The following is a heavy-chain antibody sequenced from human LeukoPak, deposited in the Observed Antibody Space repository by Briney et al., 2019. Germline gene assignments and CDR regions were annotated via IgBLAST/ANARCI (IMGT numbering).Heavy chain of an antibody. CDR3: AGTGIAVAGTSAEYFQH. Sequence: GGSLRLSCAASGFTFSSYGMHWVRQAPGKGLEWVAFIRSDGSNEYYADSVKGRFTISRDNSKNTLYLQMNSLRAEDTAVYYCAGTGIAVAGTSAEYFQHWGQGTLVTVSS. CDR2: IRSDGSNE. D-gene: IGHD6-19*01. J-gene: IGHJ1*01. CDR1: GFTFSSYG. V-gene: IGHV3-30*02.